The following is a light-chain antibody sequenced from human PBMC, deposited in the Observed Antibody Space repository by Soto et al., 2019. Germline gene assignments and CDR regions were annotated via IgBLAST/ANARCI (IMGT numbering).Light chain of an antibody. CDR1: QSVSSY. CDR2: DAS. J-gene: IGKJ4*01. CDR3: QQRSNSAT. V-gene: IGKV3-11*01. Sequence: EILLTQSPATLSFSPGERATLSYRASQSVSSYLAWYQQKPGQAPRLLIYDASNRATGIPARFSGSGSGTDFTLTISSLEAEDFAVYYCQQRSNSATFGGGTKVDI.